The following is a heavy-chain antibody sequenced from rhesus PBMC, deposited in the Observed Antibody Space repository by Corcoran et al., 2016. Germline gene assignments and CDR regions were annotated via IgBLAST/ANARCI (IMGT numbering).Heavy chain of an antibody. CDR1: GGSLSSHF. V-gene: IGHV4S11*01. CDR2: IYGLGSIT. J-gene: IGHJ4*01. D-gene: IGHD3-3*01. Sequence: QVQLQESGPGLVKPSETLALTCAVSGGSLSSHFWSWIRQPPGKVLEWIGRIYGLGSITNYNPSLKSRVTLSVDTSKNQFSLKLSSVTAADTAVYYCARVLQYLDWLLLDYWGQGVLVTVSS. CDR3: ARVLQYLDWLLLDY.